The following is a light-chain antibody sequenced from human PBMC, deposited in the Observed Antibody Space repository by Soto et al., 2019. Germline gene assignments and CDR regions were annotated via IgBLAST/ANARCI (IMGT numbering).Light chain of an antibody. CDR3: AAWDDSLNSVV. CDR1: SSNLGSNS. J-gene: IGLJ2*01. CDR2: SNN. Sequence: QPVLTQPPSASGTPGQRVTISCSGSSSNLGSNSVNWYQQLPGTAPKPLIYSNNQRPSGVPDRFSGSKSGTSASLAISGLQCEDEADYYCAAWDDSLNSVVFGGGTKLTVL. V-gene: IGLV1-44*01.